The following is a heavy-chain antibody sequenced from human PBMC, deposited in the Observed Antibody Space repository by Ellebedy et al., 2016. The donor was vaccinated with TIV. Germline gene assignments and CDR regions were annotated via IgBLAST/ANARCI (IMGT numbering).Heavy chain of an antibody. CDR1: GFTFGDYA. CDR3: TRGGKGSYPFDY. D-gene: IGHD1-26*01. J-gene: IGHJ4*02. CDR2: IRTKASGVTP. Sequence: PGGSLRLSCTTSGFTFGDYAMSWFRQAPGKGLEWVGFIRTKASGVTPEYAASVKGRFTFSRDDSKSIAYLQMNSLKTEDTAVYYCTRGGKGSYPFDYWGQGTLVTVSS. V-gene: IGHV3-49*03.